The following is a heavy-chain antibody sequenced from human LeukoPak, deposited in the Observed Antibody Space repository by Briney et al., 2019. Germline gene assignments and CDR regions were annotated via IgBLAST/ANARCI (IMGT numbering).Heavy chain of an antibody. J-gene: IGHJ3*02. Sequence: GESLKISCKGSGYRFSSYWIGWVRQMPGKGLEWMGIIYAGDSETRYSPSFQGQVTISADKSISTAYLQWSSLKASDTAMYYCARRSNDYGDAFDIWGQGTMVTVSS. CDR2: IYAGDSET. D-gene: IGHD4-17*01. CDR1: GYRFSSYW. CDR3: ARRSNDYGDAFDI. V-gene: IGHV5-51*01.